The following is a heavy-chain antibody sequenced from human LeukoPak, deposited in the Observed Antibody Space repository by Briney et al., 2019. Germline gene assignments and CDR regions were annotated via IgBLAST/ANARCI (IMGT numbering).Heavy chain of an antibody. CDR2: IYHSGST. J-gene: IGHJ4*02. Sequence: SETLSLTCTVSGGSISSYYWSWIRQPPGKGLEWIGYIYHSGSTKYNPSLKSRVTISVDTFKNQFSLKLSSVTAADTAVYYCARDGYSGNDGLWGQGTLDTVSS. CDR3: ARDGYSGNDGL. V-gene: IGHV4-59*01. CDR1: GGSISSYY. D-gene: IGHD5-12*01.